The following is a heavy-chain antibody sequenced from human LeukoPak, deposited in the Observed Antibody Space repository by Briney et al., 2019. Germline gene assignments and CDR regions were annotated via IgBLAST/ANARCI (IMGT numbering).Heavy chain of an antibody. CDR3: ARDPRIAVTGTTPYDYFFHMDV. V-gene: IGHV3-30*04. D-gene: IGHD6-19*01. CDR1: GFTLSRHA. Sequence: GGSLRLSCAASGFTLSRHAVYWVSQAPGKGLEWVALISHDGTNKYYTDSVKGRFTISRDSSKNTVFLQVSTLRAQDTAVYYCARDPRIAVTGTTPYDYFFHMDVWGKGTTVTVSS. J-gene: IGHJ6*03. CDR2: ISHDGTNK.